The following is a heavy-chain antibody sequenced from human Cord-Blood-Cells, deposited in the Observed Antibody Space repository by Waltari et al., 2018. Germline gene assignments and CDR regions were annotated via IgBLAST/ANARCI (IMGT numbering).Heavy chain of an antibody. CDR2: IIPIFGTA. CDR1: GGTFSRYA. V-gene: IGHV1-69*01. D-gene: IGHD3-22*01. Sequence: QVQLVQSGAEVKKPGSSVKVSCKASGGTFSRYAISWVRQAHGQRLEWMGGIIPIFGTANYAQKFQGRVTITADESTSTAYMELSSLRSEDTAVYYCARGSYDSSGYYYYYYYGMDVWGQGTTVTVSS. J-gene: IGHJ6*02. CDR3: ARGSYDSSGYYYYYYYGMDV.